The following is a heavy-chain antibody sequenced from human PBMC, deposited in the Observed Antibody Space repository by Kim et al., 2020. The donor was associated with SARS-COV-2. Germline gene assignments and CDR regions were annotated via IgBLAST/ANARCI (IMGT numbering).Heavy chain of an antibody. CDR2: ISSSSSYI. Sequence: GGSLRLSCAASGFTFSSYSMNWVRQAPGKGLEWVSSISSSSSYIYYADSVKGRFTISRDDAKNSLYLQMNSLRAEDTAVYYCAGGGSGYYYGMDVWGQGTTVTVSS. D-gene: IGHD3-16*01. J-gene: IGHJ6*02. CDR1: GFTFSSYS. CDR3: AGGGSGYYYGMDV. V-gene: IGHV3-21*01.